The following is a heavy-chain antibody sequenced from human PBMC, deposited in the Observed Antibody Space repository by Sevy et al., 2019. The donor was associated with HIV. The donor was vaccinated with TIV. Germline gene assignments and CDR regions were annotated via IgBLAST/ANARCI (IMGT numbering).Heavy chain of an antibody. D-gene: IGHD3-9*01. J-gene: IGHJ4*02. CDR2: INRDGSST. CDR1: GFTFSSYW. Sequence: GGSLRLSCVASGFTFSSYWMHWVRQAPGKGLVWVSRINRDGSSTSYADSVKGGLTISRDDAKNTLYLLMNSMRAEDTAVYYCGRTYYQILTGYYHFDCWGQGTLVTVSS. V-gene: IGHV3-74*01. CDR3: GRTYYQILTGYYHFDC.